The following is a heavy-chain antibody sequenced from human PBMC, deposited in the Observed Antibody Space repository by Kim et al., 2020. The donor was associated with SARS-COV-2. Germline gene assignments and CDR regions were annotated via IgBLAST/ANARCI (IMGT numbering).Heavy chain of an antibody. Sequence: GGSLRLSCAASGFTFSSYAMSWVRQAPGKGLEWVSAISGSGGSTYYADSVKGRFTISRDNSKNTLYLQMNSLRAEDTAVYYCAKSKYGSGSSAGMDVWGQGTTVTVSS. J-gene: IGHJ6*02. V-gene: IGHV3-23*01. CDR1: GFTFSSYA. CDR3: AKSKYGSGSSAGMDV. CDR2: ISGSGGST. D-gene: IGHD3-10*01.